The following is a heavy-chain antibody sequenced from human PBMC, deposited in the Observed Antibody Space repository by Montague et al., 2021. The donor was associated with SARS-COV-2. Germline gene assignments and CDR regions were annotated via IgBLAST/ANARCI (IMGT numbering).Heavy chain of an antibody. Sequence: SETLSLTCTVSGYSISTGYYWGWIRQPSGKGLEWIGTFYHSGSTYFNPSLKSRVTISVDTSKNQFSLNLSSVTAADTAVYYCAKVAGSHDTFDIWGRGTMVTVSS. D-gene: IGHD6-19*01. CDR1: GYSISTGYY. CDR2: FYHSGST. V-gene: IGHV4-38-2*02. CDR3: AKVAGSHDTFDI. J-gene: IGHJ3*02.